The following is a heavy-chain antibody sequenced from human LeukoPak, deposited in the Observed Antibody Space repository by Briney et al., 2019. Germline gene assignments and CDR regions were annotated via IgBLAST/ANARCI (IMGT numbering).Heavy chain of an antibody. J-gene: IGHJ4*02. CDR3: ARYSAPVTSIDY. Sequence: SETLSLTCTVSGGSISSNYWSWIRQPLGKGLEWIGYIYHSGSTNYNPSLKSRVTISVDTSKNQFSLMLSSVTAADTAVYYCARYSAPVTSIDYWGQGTLVTVSS. D-gene: IGHD2-21*02. CDR2: IYHSGST. CDR1: GGSISSNY. V-gene: IGHV4-59*01.